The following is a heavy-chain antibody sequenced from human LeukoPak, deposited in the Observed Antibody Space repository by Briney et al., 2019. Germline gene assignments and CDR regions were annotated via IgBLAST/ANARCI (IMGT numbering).Heavy chain of an antibody. D-gene: IGHD3-10*01. V-gene: IGHV3-53*01. Sequence: GGSLRLSCAASGFTVSSNYMSWVRQAPGKWLEWVSVICSGGSTYYADSVKGRFTISRDNSKSTLYIQMNSLRAEDTAVYYCARAKPKNVVRGLIMRRESRYYFDYWGQGTLVTVSS. CDR1: GFTVSSNY. J-gene: IGHJ4*02. CDR3: ARAKPKNVVRGLIMRRESRYYFDY. CDR2: ICSGGST.